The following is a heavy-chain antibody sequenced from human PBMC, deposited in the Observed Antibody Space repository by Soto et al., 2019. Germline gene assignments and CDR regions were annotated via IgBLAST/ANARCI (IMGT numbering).Heavy chain of an antibody. CDR2: IYYSGST. Sequence: SETLSLTCTVSGGSISSYYWSWIRQPPGKGLEWIGYIYYSGSTNYNPSLKSRVTISVDTSKNQFSLKLSSVTAADTAVYYCASAVNGQAAAGPFDYWGQGTLVTVPS. CDR3: ASAVNGQAAAGPFDY. D-gene: IGHD2-15*01. J-gene: IGHJ4*02. CDR1: GGSISSYY. V-gene: IGHV4-59*01.